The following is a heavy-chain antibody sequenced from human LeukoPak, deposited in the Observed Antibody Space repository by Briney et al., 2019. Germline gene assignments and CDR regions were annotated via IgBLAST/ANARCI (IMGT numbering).Heavy chain of an antibody. Sequence: SETLSLTCTVSGGSISSGGYYWSWIRQHPGKGLEWIGYIYYSGSTYYNPSLKSRVTISVDTSKNQFSLKLSSVTAADTAVYYCARSDYYDSSGPCWGQGTLVTVSS. D-gene: IGHD3-22*01. CDR1: GGSISSGGYY. V-gene: IGHV4-31*03. CDR3: ARSDYYDSSGPC. CDR2: IYYSGST. J-gene: IGHJ4*02.